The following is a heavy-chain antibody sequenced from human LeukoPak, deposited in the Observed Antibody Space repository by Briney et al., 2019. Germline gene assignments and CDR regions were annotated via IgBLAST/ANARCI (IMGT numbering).Heavy chain of an antibody. CDR2: IIPIFGTA. CDR3: ARGGIVVVPAATFSWFDP. V-gene: IGHV1-69*13. J-gene: IGHJ5*02. D-gene: IGHD2-2*01. CDR1: GYTFTSYG. Sequence: GASVKASCKASGYTFTSYGISWVRQAPGQGLEWMGGIIPIFGTANYAQKFQGRVTITADESTSTAYMELSSLRSEDTAVYYCARGGIVVVPAATFSWFDPWGQGTLVTVSS.